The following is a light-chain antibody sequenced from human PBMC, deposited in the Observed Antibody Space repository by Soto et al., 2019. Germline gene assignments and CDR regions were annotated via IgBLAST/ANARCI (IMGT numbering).Light chain of an antibody. CDR2: EVS. Sequence: QSVLTQPPSASGSPGQSVTISCTGTRSDVGGYNYVSWYQQHPGKAPKLMIYEVSKRPSGVPDRFSASKSGNTASLTVSGLQAEDEADYYCSSYAGSNNLGVFGTGTKVTLL. J-gene: IGLJ1*01. CDR3: SSYAGSNNLGV. V-gene: IGLV2-8*01. CDR1: RSDVGGYNY.